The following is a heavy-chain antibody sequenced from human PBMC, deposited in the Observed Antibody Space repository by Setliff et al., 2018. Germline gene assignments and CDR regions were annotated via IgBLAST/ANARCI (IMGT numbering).Heavy chain of an antibody. CDR2: INPDSGVT. D-gene: IGHD3-9*01. CDR1: GYTFTGYY. Sequence: GASVKVSCKASGYTFTGYYMHWVRQAPGQGLEWMGWINPDSGVTNYTHEFQGRVTMTRDTSINTAYLELSRLRSDDTAVYYCARDRRDYDILTGYYEFTFDYWGQGTLVTVSS. CDR3: ARDRRDYDILTGYYEFTFDY. V-gene: IGHV1-2*07. J-gene: IGHJ4*02.